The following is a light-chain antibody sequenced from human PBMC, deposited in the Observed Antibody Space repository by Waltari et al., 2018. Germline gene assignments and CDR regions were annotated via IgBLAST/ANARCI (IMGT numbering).Light chain of an antibody. V-gene: IGKV1-5*03. CDR3: LQYNSRWT. J-gene: IGKJ1*01. CDR1: QNINNW. Sequence: DIQMTQSPSTLSASEGDRVTITWRASQNINNWLAWFQQKPGRGPNLLIYKASILESGVPSRFSGGGSGTEFTLKIRSLQPDDSATYFCLQYNSRWTFGQGTKVTIK. CDR2: KAS.